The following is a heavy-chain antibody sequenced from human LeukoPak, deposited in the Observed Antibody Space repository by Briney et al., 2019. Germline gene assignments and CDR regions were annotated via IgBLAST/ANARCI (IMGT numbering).Heavy chain of an antibody. V-gene: IGHV3-23*01. D-gene: IGHD1-26*01. CDR1: GFSFSRNA. J-gene: IGHJ4*02. CDR3: ATHDTMVGIS. CDR2: VGGSNTDT. Sequence: GGSLRLSCVASGFSFSRNAMNWLRQPPGKGLEWVSGVGGSNTDTSYADSVKGRFTISRDNSQNTVSLVMNDLRAEDTAIYYCATHDTMVGISWGQGTLVTVSS.